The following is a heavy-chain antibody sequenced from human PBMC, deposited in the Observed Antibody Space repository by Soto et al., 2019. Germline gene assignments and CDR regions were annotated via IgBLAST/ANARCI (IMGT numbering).Heavy chain of an antibody. CDR3: ARGVGYSDSSGYPFDY. J-gene: IGHJ4*02. CDR1: GDTLSTYY. Sequence: VQLVQSGAEVKRPGASVKISCKASGDTLSTYYMHWARQAPGQGLEWMGIINPRSGKTNYPQKFQGRVPMTRETATTTVYMELSTLRSEDTAMYYCARGVGYSDSSGYPFDYWGQGTLVTVSS. CDR2: INPRSGKT. D-gene: IGHD3-22*01. V-gene: IGHV1-46*03.